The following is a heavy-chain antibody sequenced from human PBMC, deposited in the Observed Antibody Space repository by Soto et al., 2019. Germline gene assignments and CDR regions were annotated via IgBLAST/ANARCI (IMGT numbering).Heavy chain of an antibody. CDR3: SRESEDLTTNFDY. J-gene: IGHJ4*02. Sequence: PGGSLRLSCAASGFTFTRYSMNWVRQAPGKGLEWVSSISSTTNYIYYGDSMKGRFTISRDNAKNSLYPEMNSLRAEDTAVYYCSRESEDLTTNFDYWCQGPLVTGS. CDR2: ISSTTNYI. V-gene: IGHV3-21*06. CDR1: GFTFTRYS.